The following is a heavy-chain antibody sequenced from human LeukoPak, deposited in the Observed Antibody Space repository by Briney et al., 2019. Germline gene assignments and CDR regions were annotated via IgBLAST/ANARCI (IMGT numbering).Heavy chain of an antibody. J-gene: IGHJ6*03. CDR1: GGYIGSYY. Sequence: SETLSLTCTVSGGYIGSYYWSWIRQPAGKGPEWIGRIYTSENTDYNPSLKSRVTMSVGMSTSQFSLRLTSVTAADTAVYYCAREGDYGDYSKSFYYMDVWGKGTTVTVSS. D-gene: IGHD4-17*01. CDR3: AREGDYGDYSKSFYYMDV. V-gene: IGHV4-4*07. CDR2: IYTSENT.